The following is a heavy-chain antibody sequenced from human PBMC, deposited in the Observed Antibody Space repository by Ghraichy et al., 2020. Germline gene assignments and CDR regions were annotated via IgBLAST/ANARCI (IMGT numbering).Heavy chain of an antibody. CDR1: GGSISSYY. J-gene: IGHJ4*02. Sequence: SETLSLTCTVSGGSISSYYWSWIRQPPGKGLEWIGYIYYSGSTNYNPSLKSRVTISVDTSKNQFSLKLSSVTAADTAVYYCARVGPATWLYSSSWYDDLAFDYWGQGTLVTVSS. CDR2: IYYSGST. V-gene: IGHV4-59*01. CDR3: ARVGPATWLYSSSWYDDLAFDY. D-gene: IGHD6-13*01.